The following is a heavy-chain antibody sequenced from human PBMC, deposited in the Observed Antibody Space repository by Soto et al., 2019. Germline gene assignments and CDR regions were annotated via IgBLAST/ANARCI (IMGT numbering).Heavy chain of an antibody. D-gene: IGHD1-1*01. J-gene: IGHJ6*02. Sequence: EVQLVESGGVVVQPGGSLRLSCAASGFTFDDYTMHWVRQAPGKGLEWVSLISWDGGSTYYADSVKGRFTISRDNSKNSLYLQMNSLRTEDTALYYCASQLERGVYYYYGMDVWGQGTTVTVSS. CDR2: ISWDGGST. CDR1: GFTFDDYT. V-gene: IGHV3-43*01. CDR3: ASQLERGVYYYYGMDV.